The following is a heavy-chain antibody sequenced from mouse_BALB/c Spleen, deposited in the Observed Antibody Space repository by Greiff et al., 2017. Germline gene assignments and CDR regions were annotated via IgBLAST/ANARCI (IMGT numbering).Heavy chain of an antibody. D-gene: IGHD1-1*01. J-gene: IGHJ4*01. CDR1: GYTFSSYW. CDR3: ARGGFPVVATYYAMDY. V-gene: IGHV1-9*01. CDR2: ILPGSGST. Sequence: QVQLQQSGAELMKPGASVKISCKATGYTFSSYWIEWVKQRPGHGLEWIGEILPGSGSTNYNEKFKGKATFTADTSSNTAYMQLSSLTSEDSAVYYCARGGFPVVATYYAMDYWGQGTSVTVSS.